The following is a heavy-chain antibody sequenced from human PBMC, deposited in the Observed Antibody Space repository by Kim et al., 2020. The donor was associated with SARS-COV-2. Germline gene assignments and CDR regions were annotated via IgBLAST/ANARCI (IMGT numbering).Heavy chain of an antibody. J-gene: IGHJ4*02. Sequence: SSSYIYYADSVKGRFTISRDNAKTSLYLQMNSLRAEDTAVYYCARDDGQNWGQGTLVTVSS. CDR2: SSSYI. CDR3: ARDDGQN. V-gene: IGHV3-21*01.